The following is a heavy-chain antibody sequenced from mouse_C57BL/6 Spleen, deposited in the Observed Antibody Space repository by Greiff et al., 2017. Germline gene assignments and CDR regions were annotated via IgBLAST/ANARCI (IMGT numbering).Heavy chain of an antibody. Sequence: EVKLVESGGGLVKPGGSLKLSCAASGFTFSDYGMHWVRQAPEKGLEWVAYISSGSSTIYYADTVKGRFTIARDNAKNTLFLLRTSLRSEDTARYYWAGFDYPCYWGQGTLVTVSA. CDR2: ISSGSSTI. V-gene: IGHV5-17*01. CDR3: AGFDYPCY. J-gene: IGHJ3*01. CDR1: GFTFSDYG. D-gene: IGHD2-4*01.